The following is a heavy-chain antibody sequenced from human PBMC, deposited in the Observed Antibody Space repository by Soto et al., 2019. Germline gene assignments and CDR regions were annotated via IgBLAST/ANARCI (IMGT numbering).Heavy chain of an antibody. Sequence: PGGSLRLSCAASGFTFSSYAMHWVRQAPGKGLEWVSGISWNSGSIGYADSVKGRFTISRDNAKNSLYLQMNSLRAEDTALYYCAKDKDIVVVPAAIQGDAFDIWGQGTMVTVSS. V-gene: IGHV3-9*01. J-gene: IGHJ3*02. CDR1: GFTFSSYA. CDR3: AKDKDIVVVPAAIQGDAFDI. D-gene: IGHD2-2*02. CDR2: ISWNSGSI.